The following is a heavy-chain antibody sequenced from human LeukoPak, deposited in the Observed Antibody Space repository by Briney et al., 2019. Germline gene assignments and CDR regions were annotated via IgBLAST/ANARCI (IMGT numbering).Heavy chain of an antibody. CDR1: GFTFSSYW. Sequence: AGGSLRLSCAASGFTFSSYWMHWVRQAPGKGLVWVSRINSDGSSTSYADSVKGRFTISRDNAQNTLYLQMNSLRAEDTAVYYCARPSRDGYTFDYWGQGTLVTVSS. CDR2: INSDGSST. D-gene: IGHD5-24*01. J-gene: IGHJ4*02. V-gene: IGHV3-74*01. CDR3: ARPSRDGYTFDY.